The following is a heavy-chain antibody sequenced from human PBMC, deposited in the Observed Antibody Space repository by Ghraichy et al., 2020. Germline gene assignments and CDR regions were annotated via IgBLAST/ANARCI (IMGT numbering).Heavy chain of an antibody. V-gene: IGHV1-2*06. CDR3: ARDRGIAARLYYYYYGMDV. J-gene: IGHJ6*02. D-gene: IGHD6-6*01. Sequence: ASVKVSCKASGYTFTGYYMHWVRQAPGQGLEWMGRINPNSGGTNYAQKFQGRVTMTRDTSISTAYMELRRLRSDDTAVYYCARDRGIAARLYYYYYGMDVWGQGTTVTVSS. CDR1: GYTFTGYY. CDR2: INPNSGGT.